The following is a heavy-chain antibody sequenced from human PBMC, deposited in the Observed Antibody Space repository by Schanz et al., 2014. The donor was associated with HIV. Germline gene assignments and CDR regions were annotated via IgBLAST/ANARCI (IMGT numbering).Heavy chain of an antibody. CDR3: ARDNSGSIDY. Sequence: QVELVESGGGVVQPGGSLRLSCAASGFTFSSYGMHWVRQAPGKGLEWVAVISYDGSNKYYADSVKGRFTISRDKSKNTLYLQMNSLRAEDTAVYYCARDNSGSIDYWGQGTLVTVSS. V-gene: IGHV3-30*03. CDR2: ISYDGSNK. J-gene: IGHJ4*02. CDR1: GFTFSSYG. D-gene: IGHD3-10*01.